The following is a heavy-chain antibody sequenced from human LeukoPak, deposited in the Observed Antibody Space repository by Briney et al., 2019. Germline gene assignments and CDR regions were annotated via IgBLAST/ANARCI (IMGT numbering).Heavy chain of an antibody. CDR3: ARAREMGSCWPTDY. J-gene: IGHJ4*02. CDR1: GFPFSTYT. D-gene: IGHD6-13*01. Sequence: GGSLRLSCAASGFPFSTYTMNWVRQAPGKGLEWVSSISSTSSYIYYADSVRGRFTISRDNAKNSLYLQMNSLRAEDTAEYFCARAREMGSCWPTDYWGQGTLVTVSS. CDR2: ISSTSSYI. V-gene: IGHV3-21*01.